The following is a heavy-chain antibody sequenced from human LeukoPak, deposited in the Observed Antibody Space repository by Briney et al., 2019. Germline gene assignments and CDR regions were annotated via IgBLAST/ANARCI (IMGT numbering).Heavy chain of an antibody. CDR1: GGSISSYY. V-gene: IGHV4-4*07. CDR3: AGPDLIAGSDAFDI. CDR2: IRTSGDT. J-gene: IGHJ3*02. Sequence: SSETLSLTCTVSGGSISSYYWNWIRQPAGKGLEWIGRIRTSGDTSYNPSLKSRVTVSVDTSRNQFSLKLSAVTAADTAVYYCAGPDLIAGSDAFDIWGQGTMVTVSS. D-gene: IGHD6-13*01.